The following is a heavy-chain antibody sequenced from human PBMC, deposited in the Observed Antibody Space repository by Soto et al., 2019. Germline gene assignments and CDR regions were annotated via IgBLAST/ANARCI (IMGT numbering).Heavy chain of an antibody. D-gene: IGHD3-10*01. CDR2: INSDGSST. Sequence: EVQLVESGGGLVQPGGSLRLSCAASGFTFSSYWMHWVRQAPGKGLVWVSRINSDGSSTSYADSVKGRFTISRDNAKNTLYLQMNRLRAEDPAVYYCAREGWFGDQKNDYWGQGTLVTVSS. J-gene: IGHJ4*02. CDR3: AREGWFGDQKNDY. V-gene: IGHV3-74*01. CDR1: GFTFSSYW.